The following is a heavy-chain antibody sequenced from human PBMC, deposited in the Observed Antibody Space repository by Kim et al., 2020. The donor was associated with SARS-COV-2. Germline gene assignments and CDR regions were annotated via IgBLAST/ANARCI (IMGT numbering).Heavy chain of an antibody. J-gene: IGHJ4*02. CDR1: GFTFSGSA. D-gene: IGHD2-21*01. CDR3: TTCGREDPSYSDY. CDR2: TRSKANSYQP. Sequence: GGSLRLSCAASGFTFSGSAIHWVRQASGKGPEWVGRTRSKANSYQPVYAASVKGRFAISTHDSKSTTYLQMDSLKTEDTAVYVCTTCGREDPSYSDYWGQGTLVTVSS. V-gene: IGHV3-73*01.